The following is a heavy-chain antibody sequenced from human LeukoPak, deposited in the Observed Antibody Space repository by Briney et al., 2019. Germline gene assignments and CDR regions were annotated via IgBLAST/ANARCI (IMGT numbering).Heavy chain of an antibody. J-gene: IGHJ3*02. V-gene: IGHV4-4*09. CDR2: IYTTGST. CDR3: ARHRAEMATITDAAFDM. Sequence: SETLSLTCTVYGSSIATYSWSWIRQPPGKGLEWVGYIYTTGSTHYNPSLKSRVTMSLDTSKNQFSLRLSSVTAADPAIFYCARHRAEMATITDAAFDMWGQGTMVTVSS. D-gene: IGHD5-24*01. CDR1: GSSIATYS.